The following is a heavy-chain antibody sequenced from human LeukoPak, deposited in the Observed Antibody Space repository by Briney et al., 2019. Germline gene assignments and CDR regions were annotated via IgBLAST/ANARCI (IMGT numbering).Heavy chain of an antibody. CDR2: IYYSGST. CDR3: ARGGGYYYYYYAMDV. V-gene: IGHV4-59*01. Sequence: SETLSLTCAVYGGSISSYYWSWIRQPPGKGLEWIGYIYYSGSTNYNPSLKSRVTISVDTSKNQFSLRLSSVTAADTAVYYCARGGGYYYYYYAMDVWGQGTMVTVS. J-gene: IGHJ6*02. CDR1: GGSISSYY. D-gene: IGHD5-18*01.